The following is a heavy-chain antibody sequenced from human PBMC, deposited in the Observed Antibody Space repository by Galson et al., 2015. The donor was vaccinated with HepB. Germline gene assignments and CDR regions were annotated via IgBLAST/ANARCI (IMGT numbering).Heavy chain of an antibody. CDR3: ARQLRPSSHSFHP. Sequence: QSGAEVKKPGESLKISCKGSGYSFTNYWIAWVRQMPGKGLEWMGIIDPADSDARYSPSFQGQFTISADKSISTAYLQWSSLKASDTAIYYCARQLRPSSHSFHPWGQGTRVTVSS. V-gene: IGHV5-51*01. D-gene: IGHD4-17*01. CDR2: IDPADSDA. CDR1: GYSFTNYW. J-gene: IGHJ5*02.